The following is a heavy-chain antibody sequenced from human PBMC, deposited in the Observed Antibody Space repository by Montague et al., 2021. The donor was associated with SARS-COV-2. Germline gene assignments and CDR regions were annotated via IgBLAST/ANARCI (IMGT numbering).Heavy chain of an antibody. CDR2: TYYRSKWYN. CDR1: GDSVSSHSAA. J-gene: IGHJ4*02. V-gene: IGHV6-1*01. CDR3: ARGGWGAPGTGRLFDY. Sequence: CAISGDSVSSHSAAWNWIRQSPSRGLEWLGRTYYRSKWYNDYAVSVKSRITINPDTSKNQFSLQLNSVTPEDTAVYYCARGGWGAPGTGRLFDYWGQGTLVTVS. D-gene: IGHD3-10*01.